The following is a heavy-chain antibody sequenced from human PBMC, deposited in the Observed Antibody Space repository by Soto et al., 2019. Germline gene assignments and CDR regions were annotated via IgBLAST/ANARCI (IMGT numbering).Heavy chain of an antibody. CDR1: GYTFTSYD. V-gene: IGHV1-8*01. CDR2: MNPNSGNT. CDR3: ASTPPRPLRRYSSSWFLNWFDP. J-gene: IGHJ5*02. D-gene: IGHD6-13*01. Sequence: ASVKVSCKXSGYTFTSYDINWVRQATGQGLEWMGWMNPNSGNTGYAQKFQGRVTMTRNTSISTAYMELSSLRSEDTAVYYCASTPPRPLRRYSSSWFLNWFDPWGQGTLVTVSS.